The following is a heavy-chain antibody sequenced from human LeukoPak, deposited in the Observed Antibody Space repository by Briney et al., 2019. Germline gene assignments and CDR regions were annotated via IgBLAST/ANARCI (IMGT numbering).Heavy chain of an antibody. CDR2: ISSSGSTI. CDR3: ARVPERLVPGGVDY. CDR1: GFTFSSYE. V-gene: IGHV3-48*03. Sequence: GGSLRLSCAASGFTFSSYEMNWVRQAPGKGLEWVSYISSSGSTIYYADSVKGRFTISRDNAKNSLYLQMNSLRAEDTAVYYCARVPERLVPGGVDYWRQGTLVTVSS. J-gene: IGHJ4*02. D-gene: IGHD6-19*01.